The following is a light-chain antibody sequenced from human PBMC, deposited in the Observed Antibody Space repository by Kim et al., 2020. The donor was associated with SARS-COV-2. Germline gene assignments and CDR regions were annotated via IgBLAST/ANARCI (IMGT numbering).Light chain of an antibody. CDR2: GKY. CDR3: SSRDSTGDHVV. V-gene: IGLV3-19*01. J-gene: IGLJ3*02. Sequence: ALGKTVRLTCQGDSLRNYYASWYQQRPGQAPTLVLYGKYDRPSGIPDRFSGSASGNTASLTITGAQAEDEGDYYCSSRDSTGDHVVFGGGTKLTVL. CDR1: SLRNYY.